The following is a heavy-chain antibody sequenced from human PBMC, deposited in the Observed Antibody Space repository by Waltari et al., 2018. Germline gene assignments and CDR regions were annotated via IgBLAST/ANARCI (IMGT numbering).Heavy chain of an antibody. J-gene: IGHJ5*02. CDR1: GDSMSSSDW. CDR2: VRGDWVT. Sequence: QLQQSGPGLGRPSGTLSLTCDVSGDSMSSSDWWSWVLESPGKGLEWIGEVRGDWVTNYNQSFASRVTISLDTSSNQFSLQVTSVTAADTAMYFCARDHGRGLFLDAWGQGILVTVSP. CDR3: ARDHGRGLFLDA. V-gene: IGHV4-4*02.